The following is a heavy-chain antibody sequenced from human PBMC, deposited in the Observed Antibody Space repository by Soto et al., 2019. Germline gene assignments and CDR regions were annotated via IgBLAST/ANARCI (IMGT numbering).Heavy chain of an antibody. V-gene: IGHV3-23*01. D-gene: IGHD3-16*01. J-gene: IGHJ4*02. CDR2: ISGTTGHA. CDR3: ARAPSEYIWGSYLRYYEY. Sequence: EVHILESGGGLVQPGGSLRLSCAASGFPFSNYAMAWVRQAPGKGLEWVSAISGTTGHAFYADSVKDRFTISRDNSKNTLYLQMDSLRAEDTAVYHCARAPSEYIWGSYLRYYEYWGQGTLVTVSS. CDR1: GFPFSNYA.